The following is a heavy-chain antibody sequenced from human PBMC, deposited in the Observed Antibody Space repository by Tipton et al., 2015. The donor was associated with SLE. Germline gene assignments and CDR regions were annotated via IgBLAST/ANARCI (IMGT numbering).Heavy chain of an antibody. Sequence: LRLSCTVSGDSVSNSDYYWGWIRQPPGQGLEWIASIYSSGNTYYNSSLKSRVTISVDTSKNQFSLKLSSVTAADTAVYYCARFPTYYFDLWGQGTLVTVSS. CDR3: ARFPTYYFDL. CDR1: GDSVSNSDYY. CDR2: IYSSGNT. V-gene: IGHV4-39*07. J-gene: IGHJ4*02.